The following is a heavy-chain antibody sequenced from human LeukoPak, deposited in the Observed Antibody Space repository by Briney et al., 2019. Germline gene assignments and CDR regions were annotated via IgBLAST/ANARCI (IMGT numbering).Heavy chain of an antibody. J-gene: IGHJ4*02. D-gene: IGHD3-9*01. V-gene: IGHV1-2*02. Sequence: ASVKVSCKASGYTFTGYYMHWVRQAPGQGLEWMGWINPNSGGTNYAQKFQGRVTMTEDTSTDTAYMELSSLRSEDTAVYYCATTTGYSYYFDYWGQGTLVTVSS. CDR3: ATTTGYSYYFDY. CDR1: GYTFTGYY. CDR2: INPNSGGT.